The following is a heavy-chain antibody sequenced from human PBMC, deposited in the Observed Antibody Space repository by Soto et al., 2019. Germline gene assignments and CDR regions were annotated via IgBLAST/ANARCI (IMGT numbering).Heavy chain of an antibody. CDR1: GGSIITFGYS. CDR3: ARGRASYLYYFDY. Sequence: SETLSLTCAVSGGSIITFGYSFICIRQPPGKGLEWLGYIFHTGSTYYNPSLKSRVTVSVDTSKNQFSLNLTSVTAADTAVYYCARGRASYLYYFDYWGQGALVTVSS. V-gene: IGHV4-30-2*01. D-gene: IGHD6-6*01. CDR2: IFHTGST. J-gene: IGHJ4*02.